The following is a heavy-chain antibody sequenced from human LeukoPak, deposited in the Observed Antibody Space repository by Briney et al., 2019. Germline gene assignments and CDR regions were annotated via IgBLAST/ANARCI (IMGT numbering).Heavy chain of an antibody. V-gene: IGHV1-2*02. J-gene: IGHJ3*02. D-gene: IGHD1-26*01. CDR3: ARDVGATVQTAFDI. CDR1: GYTFTDYY. CDR2: INPLTGST. Sequence: ASVKVSCKASGYTFTDYYMHWVRQAPRQGLEWVGWINPLTGSTGYAQKFQGRVTMTRDTSISTSYMELSSLRSEDTAVYYCARDVGATVQTAFDIWGQGTMVTVPS.